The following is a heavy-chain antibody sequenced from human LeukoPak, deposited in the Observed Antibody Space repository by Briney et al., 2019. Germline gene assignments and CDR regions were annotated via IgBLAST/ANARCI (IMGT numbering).Heavy chain of an antibody. V-gene: IGHV5-51*01. Sequence: GESLKISCKGSGYRFTSYWIGWVRQMPGKGLEWMGIISPDDSDTRYSPSFQGQVTISADKSISTAYLQMNSLRAEDTAVYYCAKDRKMLLRYFDCFDYWGQGTLVTVSS. D-gene: IGHD3-9*01. CDR1: GYRFTSYW. CDR3: AKDRKMLLRYFDCFDY. J-gene: IGHJ4*02. CDR2: ISPDDSDT.